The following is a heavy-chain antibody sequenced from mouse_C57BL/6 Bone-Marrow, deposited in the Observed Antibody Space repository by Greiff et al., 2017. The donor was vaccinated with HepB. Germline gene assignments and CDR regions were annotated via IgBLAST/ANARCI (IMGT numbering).Heavy chain of an antibody. D-gene: IGHD2-4*01. CDR1: GYTFTSYW. V-gene: IGHV1-69*01. Sequence: QVQLQQSGAELVMPGASVKLSCKASGYTFTSYWMHWVKQRPGQGLEWIGEIDPSDSYTNYNQKFKGKSTLTVDKSSSTAYMQLSSLTSEDSAVYYCASEGDYPWFAYWGQGTLVTVSA. CDR2: IDPSDSYT. CDR3: ASEGDYPWFAY. J-gene: IGHJ3*01.